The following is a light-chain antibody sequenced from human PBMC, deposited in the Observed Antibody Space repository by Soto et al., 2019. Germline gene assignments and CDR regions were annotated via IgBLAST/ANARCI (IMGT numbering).Light chain of an antibody. J-gene: IGLJ1*01. Sequence: QSALTQPRSVSGSPGQSVTISCTGTSSDVGAYDYISWYQQHPGKAPKLMIYDVSERPSGVPDRFSGSKSGNTAFLTISGLQADDEADYYCCSYAGSYTFDVFGTGTKVTVL. CDR1: SSDVGAYDY. CDR2: DVS. V-gene: IGLV2-11*01. CDR3: CSYAGSYTFDV.